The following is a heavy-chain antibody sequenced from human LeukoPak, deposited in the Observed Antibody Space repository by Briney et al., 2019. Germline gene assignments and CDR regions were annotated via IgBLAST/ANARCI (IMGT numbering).Heavy chain of an antibody. CDR2: IYTSGST. J-gene: IGHJ3*02. Sequence: PSETLSLTCTVSGGSISSYYWSWIRQPAGKGLEWIGRIYTSGSTNYNPSLKSRVTMPVDTSKNQFSLKLGSVTAADTAVYYCARDSFSSSWWRGAFDIWGQGTMVTVSS. V-gene: IGHV4-4*07. D-gene: IGHD6-13*01. CDR1: GGSISSYY. CDR3: ARDSFSSSWWRGAFDI.